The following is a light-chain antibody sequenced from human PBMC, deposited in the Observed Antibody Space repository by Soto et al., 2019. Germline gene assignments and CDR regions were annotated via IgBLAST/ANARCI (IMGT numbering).Light chain of an antibody. Sequence: IHMTQTPSTLSASVGDRVTITCRASQNIDNWLAWFQQKPGKAPKVLIYKASNLESGVPSRFSGSGSGTEFTLTISSLQSDDFATYYCQHSYGYSCTFCQGAKV. CDR1: QNIDNW. CDR2: KAS. V-gene: IGKV1-5*03. J-gene: IGKJ1*01. CDR3: QHSYGYSCT.